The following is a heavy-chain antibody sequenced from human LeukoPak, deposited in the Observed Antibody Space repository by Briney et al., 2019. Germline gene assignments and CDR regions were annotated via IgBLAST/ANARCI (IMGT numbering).Heavy chain of an antibody. V-gene: IGHV1-69*08. CDR1: GGTFSGNS. Sequence: SVKVSCKASGGTFSGNSITWVRQAPGQGLEWMGRFIPILNTTNYAQDFQGRVTLTADKATSTAYMELMSLGSEDTAVYYCARETRDSNWNSVAYLDHWGQGTLVTVSS. CDR3: ARETRDSNWNSVAYLDH. J-gene: IGHJ4*02. CDR2: FIPILNTT. D-gene: IGHD1-7*01.